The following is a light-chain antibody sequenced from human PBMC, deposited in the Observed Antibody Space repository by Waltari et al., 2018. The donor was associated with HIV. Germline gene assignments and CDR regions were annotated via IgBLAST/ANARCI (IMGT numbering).Light chain of an antibody. J-gene: IGKJ1*01. Sequence: TQSPATLSVAPGERATVSCRASQSVSSHLAWYQQKSGQAPRLLSYGASSRATGIPARISGTGSGTEFTRTISSLQSEDFAVYDCQQYNNWPRTFGQGTKVEIK. V-gene: IGKV3-15*01. CDR2: GAS. CDR3: QQYNNWPRT. CDR1: QSVSSH.